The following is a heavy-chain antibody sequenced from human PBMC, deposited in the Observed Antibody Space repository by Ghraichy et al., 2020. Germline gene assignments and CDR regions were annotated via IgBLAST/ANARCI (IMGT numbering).Heavy chain of an antibody. Sequence: LSLTCAASGFTFSSYAMHWVRQAPGKGLEWVAVISYDGSNKYYADSVKGRFTISRDNSKNTLYLQMNSLRAEDTAVYYCARVGPRGYGGYDNLGGAFDIWGQGTMVTVSS. CDR2: ISYDGSNK. D-gene: IGHD5-12*01. V-gene: IGHV3-30-3*01. CDR3: ARVGPRGYGGYDNLGGAFDI. CDR1: GFTFSSYA. J-gene: IGHJ3*02.